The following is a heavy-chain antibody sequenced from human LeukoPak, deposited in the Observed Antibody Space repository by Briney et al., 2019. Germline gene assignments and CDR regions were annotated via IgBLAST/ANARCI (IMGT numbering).Heavy chain of an antibody. V-gene: IGHV4-30-4*01. CDR3: ARDVGDYDPPYYYYYGMDV. CDR1: GGSISSGDYY. CDR2: IYYSGST. J-gene: IGHJ6*04. D-gene: IGHD4-17*01. Sequence: SETLSLTCTVSGGSISSGDYYWSWIRQPPGKGLEWIGYIYYSGSTYYNPSLKSRVTISVDTSKNQFSLKLSSVTAADTAVYYCARDVGDYDPPYYYYYGMDVWGKGTTVTVSS.